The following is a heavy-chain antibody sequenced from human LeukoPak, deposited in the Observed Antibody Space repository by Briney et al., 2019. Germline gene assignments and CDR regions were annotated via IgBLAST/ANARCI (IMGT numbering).Heavy chain of an antibody. V-gene: IGHV1-18*01. D-gene: IGHD3-9*01. CDR1: GYTFTSYG. J-gene: IGHJ4*02. Sequence: GASVKVSCKASGYTFTSYGISWVRQAPGQGLEWMGWISAYNGNTNYAQKFQGRVTMTTDTSTSTVYMEMRSLRSDDTAVYYCARDTRYFDWSLNYYFDSWGQGTLVTVSS. CDR3: ARDTRYFDWSLNYYFDS. CDR2: ISAYNGNT.